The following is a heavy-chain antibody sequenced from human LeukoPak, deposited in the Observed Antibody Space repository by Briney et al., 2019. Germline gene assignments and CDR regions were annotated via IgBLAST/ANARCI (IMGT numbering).Heavy chain of an antibody. J-gene: IGHJ4*02. D-gene: IGHD6-19*01. V-gene: IGHV3-21*01. CDR2: ISSSSSCI. CDR3: AREWLISMPYFDY. CDR1: GFTFSSYS. Sequence: GGSLRLSCAASGFTFSSYSMNWVRQAPGKGLEWVSSISSSSSCIYYADSVKGRFTISRDNAKNSPYLQMNSLRAEDTAVYYCAREWLISMPYFDYWGQGTLVTVSS.